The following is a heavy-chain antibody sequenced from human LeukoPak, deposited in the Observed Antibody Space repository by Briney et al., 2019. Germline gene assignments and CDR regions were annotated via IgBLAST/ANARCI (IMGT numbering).Heavy chain of an antibody. Sequence: GGSLRLSCAASGFTFSSYGMHWVRQAPGKGLEWVAFIRYDGSNKYYEDSVKGRFTISRDNSKNTLYLQMNSLRAEGTAVYYCAKGASGSPAHWGQGTLVTVSS. J-gene: IGHJ4*02. CDR1: GFTFSSYG. V-gene: IGHV3-30*02. CDR3: AKGASGSPAH. D-gene: IGHD1-26*01. CDR2: IRYDGSNK.